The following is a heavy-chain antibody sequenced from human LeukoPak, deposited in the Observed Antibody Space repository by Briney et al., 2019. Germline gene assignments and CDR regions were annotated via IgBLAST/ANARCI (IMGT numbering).Heavy chain of an antibody. CDR1: GGSVINTNW. V-gene: IGHV4-4*02. J-gene: IGHJ4*02. Sequence: SETLSLTCGVSGGSVINTNWWTWVRQPPGKGLEWIGEVHLDGRTNYNPSLESRLTMSVDVSENQVSLKLTSVTAADTAVYYCAREGGFYRPLDYSGQGTLVTVPS. CDR3: AREGGFYRPLDY. D-gene: IGHD3-3*01. CDR2: VHLDGRT.